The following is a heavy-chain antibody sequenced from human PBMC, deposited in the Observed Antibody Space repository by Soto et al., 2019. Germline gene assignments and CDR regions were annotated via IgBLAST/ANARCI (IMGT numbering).Heavy chain of an antibody. J-gene: IGHJ4*02. CDR2: ISYDGSNK. D-gene: IGHD5-18*01. CDR3: AKGDAYSYAFDY. V-gene: IGHV3-30*18. Sequence: QVQLVESGGGVVQPGRSLRLSCAASGFTFSSYGMHWVRQAPGKGLEWVAVISYDGSNKYYADSVKGRFTISRDNSKNTLYLQMNSLRAEDTAAYYCAKGDAYSYAFDYWGQGTLVTVSS. CDR1: GFTFSSYG.